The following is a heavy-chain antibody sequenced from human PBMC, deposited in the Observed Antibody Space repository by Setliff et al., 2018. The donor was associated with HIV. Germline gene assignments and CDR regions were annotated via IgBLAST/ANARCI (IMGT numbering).Heavy chain of an antibody. Sequence: SETLSLTCTVSGGSIGVDCWSWIRQPPGKGLEWIGYIYSNGITRYNPSLKSRVTISLDTSKIEFSLTLKSVTAADTAIYYCARLPRGPWRWDYWGQGMLVTVAS. CDR2: IYSNGIT. J-gene: IGHJ4*02. V-gene: IGHV4-4*09. D-gene: IGHD5-12*01. CDR3: ARLPRGPWRWDY. CDR1: GGSIGVDC.